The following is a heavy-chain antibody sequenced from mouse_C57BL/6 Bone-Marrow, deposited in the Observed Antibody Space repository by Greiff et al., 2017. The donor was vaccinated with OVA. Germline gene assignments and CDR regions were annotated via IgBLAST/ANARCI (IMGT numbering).Heavy chain of an antibody. CDR2: IRNKANGYTT. CDR1: GFTFTDYY. D-gene: IGHD2-4*01. CDR3: ARDVITTYYFDY. J-gene: IGHJ2*01. Sequence: EVKLMESGGGLVQPGGSLSLSCAASGFTFTDYYMSWVRQPPGKALEWLGFIRNKANGYTTEYSASVKGRFTISRDNSQSILYLQMNALRAEDSATYYCARDVITTYYFDYWGQGTTLTVSS. V-gene: IGHV7-3*01.